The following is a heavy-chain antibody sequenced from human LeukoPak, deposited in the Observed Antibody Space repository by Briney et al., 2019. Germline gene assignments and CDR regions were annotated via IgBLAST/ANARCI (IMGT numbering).Heavy chain of an antibody. Sequence: GGSLRLSFAASGFTFSSYWMSWVRQAPGKGLEWVANIKVDGDERNYVDSVKGRFTISRDNAKNSLYLQMNSLRAEDTAVYYCVRGGPFGSFDYWGQGTLVTVSS. J-gene: IGHJ4*02. CDR1: GFTFSSYW. CDR2: IKVDGDER. CDR3: VRGGPFGSFDY. V-gene: IGHV3-7*03. D-gene: IGHD3-16*01.